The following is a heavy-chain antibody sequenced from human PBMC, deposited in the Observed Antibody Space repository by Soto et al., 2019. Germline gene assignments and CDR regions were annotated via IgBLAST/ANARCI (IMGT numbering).Heavy chain of an antibody. V-gene: IGHV3-30-3*01. CDR2: ISYDGSNK. CDR3: ASEWDCSSTSCLASYGMDV. D-gene: IGHD2-2*01. J-gene: IGHJ6*02. Sequence: GWSLRLSCAACGFTFSSYAMHWVRQAPGKGLEWVAVISYDGSNKYYADSVKGRFTISRDNSKNTLYLQMNSLRAEDTAVYYCASEWDCSSTSCLASYGMDVWGQGTTVTVSS. CDR1: GFTFSSYA.